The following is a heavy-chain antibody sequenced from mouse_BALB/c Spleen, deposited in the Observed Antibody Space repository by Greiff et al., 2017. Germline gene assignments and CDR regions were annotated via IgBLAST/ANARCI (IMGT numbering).Heavy chain of an antibody. CDR1: GYTFTSYW. D-gene: IGHD1-1*01. V-gene: IGHV1-87*01. Sequence: QVQLQQSGAELARPGASVKLSCKASGYTFTSYWMQWVKQRPGQGLEWIGAIYPGDGDTRYTQKFKGKATLTADKSSSTAYMQLSSLASEDSAVYYCARDGYGGFAYWGQGTLVTVSA. CDR2: IYPGDGDT. J-gene: IGHJ3*01. CDR3: ARDGYGGFAY.